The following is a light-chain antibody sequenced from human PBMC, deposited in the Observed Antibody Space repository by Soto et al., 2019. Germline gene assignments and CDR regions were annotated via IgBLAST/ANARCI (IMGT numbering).Light chain of an antibody. CDR2: GAS. Sequence: EIVLTQSPGTLSLSPGERATLSCRASQSVSSNYLGWFQQKPGQAPRLRIFGASYRDTGIPDRFSGSGSGTDFTLTISRLEPEDFAMYYCQQYGSSPGTFGQGTKVEVK. CDR1: QSVSSNY. CDR3: QQYGSSPGT. J-gene: IGKJ1*01. V-gene: IGKV3-20*01.